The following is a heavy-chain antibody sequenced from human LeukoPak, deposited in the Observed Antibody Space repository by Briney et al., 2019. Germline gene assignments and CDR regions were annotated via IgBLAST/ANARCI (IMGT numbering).Heavy chain of an antibody. CDR1: GFTFSNYW. J-gene: IGHJ4*02. CDR3: ARAAGNKMEKYFDY. CDR2: IEQDGSDK. D-gene: IGHD6-13*01. Sequence: GGSLRLSCTASGFTFSNYWMSWVRQAPGKGLEWEANIEQDGSDKYYVDSVKGRFTISRDNAKNSLYLQMSSLRAEDTAVYYCARAAGNKMEKYFDYWGQGTLVTVSS. V-gene: IGHV3-7*04.